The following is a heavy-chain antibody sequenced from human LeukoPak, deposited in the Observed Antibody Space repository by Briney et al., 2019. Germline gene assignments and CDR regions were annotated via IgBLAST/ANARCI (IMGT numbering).Heavy chain of an antibody. CDR2: IGTTSNTI. V-gene: IGHV3-48*01. CDR1: GFTFSSYS. Sequence: GGSLRLSCAASGFTFSSYSMNWVRQAPGKGLEWVSYIGTTSNTIYYADSVKGRFTISRDNSKNTLYLQMGSLRAEDMAVYYCARGLSYTIVGATVFDYWGQGTLVTVSS. D-gene: IGHD1-26*01. J-gene: IGHJ4*02. CDR3: ARGLSYTIVGATVFDY.